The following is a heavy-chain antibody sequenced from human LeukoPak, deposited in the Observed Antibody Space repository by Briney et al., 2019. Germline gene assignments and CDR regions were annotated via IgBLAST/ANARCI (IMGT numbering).Heavy chain of an antibody. CDR2: IYYSGST. CDR1: GGSISSGGYY. D-gene: IGHD4-23*01. Sequence: SETLSLTCTVSGGSISSGGYYWSWIRQHPGKGLEWIGYIYYSGSTYYNPSLKSRLTISVDTSKDQFSLKLSSVTAADTAVYYCARTTVVAKYFDYWGQGTLVTVSS. J-gene: IGHJ4*02. V-gene: IGHV4-31*03. CDR3: ARTTVVAKYFDY.